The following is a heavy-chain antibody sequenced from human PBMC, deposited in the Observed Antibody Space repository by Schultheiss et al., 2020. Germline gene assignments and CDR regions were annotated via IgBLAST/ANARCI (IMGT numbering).Heavy chain of an antibody. Sequence: LSLTCTVSGGSISSGDYYWSWIRQHPGKGLEWIGYIYYSGSTYYNPSLKSRVTISVDTSKNQFSLKLSSVTAADTAVYYCARVQSGRGDWFDPWGQGTLVTVSS. V-gene: IGHV4-31*03. D-gene: IGHD1-26*01. CDR1: GGSISSGDYY. J-gene: IGHJ5*02. CDR2: IYYSGST. CDR3: ARVQSGRGDWFDP.